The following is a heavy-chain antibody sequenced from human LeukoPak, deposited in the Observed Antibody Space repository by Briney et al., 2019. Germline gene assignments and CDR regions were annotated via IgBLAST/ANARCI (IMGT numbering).Heavy chain of an antibody. Sequence: GRSLRLPCAASGFTFSSYGMHWVRQAPGKGLEWVAVISYDGSNKYYADSVKGRFTISRDNSKNTLYLQMSSLRAEGTAVYYCANMANWGQGTLVTVSS. V-gene: IGHV3-30*18. CDR3: ANMAN. J-gene: IGHJ4*02. CDR1: GFTFSSYG. CDR2: ISYDGSNK. D-gene: IGHD3-10*01.